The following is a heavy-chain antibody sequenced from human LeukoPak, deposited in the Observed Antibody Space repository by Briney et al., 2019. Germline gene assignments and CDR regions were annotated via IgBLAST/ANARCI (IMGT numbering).Heavy chain of an antibody. V-gene: IGHV3-49*03. D-gene: IGHD3-22*01. J-gene: IGHJ4*02. CDR2: IRSKAYGGTT. CDR3: TRVNRAYYYDSSGYQSSYYFDY. Sequence: GGSLRLSCTASGFTFGDYAMSWFRQAPGRGLGWVGFIRSKAYGGTTEYPASVKGRFTISRDDSKSIGCWQMNSLKTEDTAVYYCTRVNRAYYYDSSGYQSSYYFDYWGQGTLVTVSS. CDR1: GFTFGDYA.